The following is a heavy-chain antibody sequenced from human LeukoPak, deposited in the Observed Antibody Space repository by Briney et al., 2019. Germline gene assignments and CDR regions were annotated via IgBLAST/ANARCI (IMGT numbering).Heavy chain of an antibody. J-gene: IGHJ4*02. CDR2: INPNSGGT. CDR1: GYTFTGYY. D-gene: IGHD3-3*01. CDR3: ARGQYYDFWSGYYLFDY. V-gene: IGHV1-2*02. Sequence: ASVKVSCKGSGYTFTGYYMHWVRQAPGQGLEWMGWINPNSGGTNYAQKFQGRVTMTRDTSISTAYMELSRLRSDDTAVYYCARGQYYDFWSGYYLFDYWGQGTLVTVSS.